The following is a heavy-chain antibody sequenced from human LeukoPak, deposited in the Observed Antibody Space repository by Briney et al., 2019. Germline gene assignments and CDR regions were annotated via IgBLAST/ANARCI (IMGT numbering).Heavy chain of an antibody. J-gene: IGHJ6*03. D-gene: IGHD2-21*01. Sequence: SETLSLTFAVHGGSFSGYYWSWIRQPPGKGLEWIGEINHSGSTNYNPSLKSRVTISVDTSKNQFSLKLSPVTAADTAVYYCAGGVVRYYYYYMDVWGKGTTVTISS. V-gene: IGHV4-34*01. CDR2: INHSGST. CDR1: GGSFSGYY. CDR3: AGGVVRYYYYYMDV.